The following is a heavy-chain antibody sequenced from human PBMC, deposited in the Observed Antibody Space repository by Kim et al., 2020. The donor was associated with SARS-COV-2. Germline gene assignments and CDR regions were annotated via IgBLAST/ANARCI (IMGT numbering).Heavy chain of an antibody. Sequence: SETLSLTCTVSGGSVSSGSHYWTWIRQPPGKGLEWIGYVYYSGSTNYNPSLNSRVTISVDTSKNQFSLKLSSVTAADTAVYYCTRGGRLYSAYVPSWFDPWGQGTLVTVSS. D-gene: IGHD5-12*01. CDR1: GGSVSSGSHY. V-gene: IGHV4-61*01. J-gene: IGHJ5*02. CDR2: VYYSGST. CDR3: TRGGRLYSAYVPSWFDP.